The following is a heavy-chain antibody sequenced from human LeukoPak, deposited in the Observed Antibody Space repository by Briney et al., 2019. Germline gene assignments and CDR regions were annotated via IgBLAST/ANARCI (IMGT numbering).Heavy chain of an antibody. CDR1: GFTFSDYY. CDR3: ASVKGMAAAVLRY. Sequence: GGSLRLSCAASGFTFSDYYMSWIRQAPGKGLEWVSYVSSSGSTIYYADSVKGRFTISRDNAKNSLYLQMNSLRAEDTAVYYCASVKGMAAAVLRYWGQGTLVTVSS. V-gene: IGHV3-11*01. J-gene: IGHJ4*02. CDR2: VSSSGSTI. D-gene: IGHD6-13*01.